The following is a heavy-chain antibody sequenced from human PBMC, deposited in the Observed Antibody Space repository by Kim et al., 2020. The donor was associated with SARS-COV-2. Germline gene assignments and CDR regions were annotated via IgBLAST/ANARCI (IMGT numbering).Heavy chain of an antibody. Sequence: ASVKVYCKASGYTFTGYYMHWVRQAPGQGLEWMGWINPNSGGTNYAQKFQGRVTMTRNTSISTAYMELSRLRSDDTAVYYCARDRPSESGADYWGQGTLVTVSS. CDR1: GYTFTGYY. J-gene: IGHJ4*02. V-gene: IGHV1-2*02. D-gene: IGHD3-10*01. CDR3: ARDRPSESGADY. CDR2: INPNSGGT.